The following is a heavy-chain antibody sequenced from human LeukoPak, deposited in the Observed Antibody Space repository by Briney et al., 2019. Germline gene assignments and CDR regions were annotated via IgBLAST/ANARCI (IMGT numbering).Heavy chain of an antibody. CDR2: ISGSGHDI. Sequence: GGSLRLSCAPSGFIFSGYYMSWIRQAPGKGLEWVSYISGSGHDISYADSVKGRFTISRDNAKGSLYLQMNSLRAADTAVYYCGTHAGRTGSDDWGQGTLVTVSS. J-gene: IGHJ4*02. CDR1: GFIFSGYY. D-gene: IGHD3/OR15-3a*01. CDR3: GTHAGRTGSDD. V-gene: IGHV3-11*01.